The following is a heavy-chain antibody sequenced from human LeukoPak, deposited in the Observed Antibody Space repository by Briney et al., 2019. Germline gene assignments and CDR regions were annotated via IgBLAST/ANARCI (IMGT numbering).Heavy chain of an antibody. D-gene: IGHD2-15*01. CDR1: GGSISSYY. CDR3: ARGSRGYSSGGSCYSRFDP. V-gene: IGHV4-4*07. Sequence: SETLSLTCTVSGGSISSYYWSWIRQPAGKGLEWIGRIYTSGSTNYNPSLKSRVTISVDTSKNQFSLKLSSVTAADTAVYYCARGSRGYSSGGSCYSRFDPWGQGTLVTVSS. J-gene: IGHJ5*02. CDR2: IYTSGST.